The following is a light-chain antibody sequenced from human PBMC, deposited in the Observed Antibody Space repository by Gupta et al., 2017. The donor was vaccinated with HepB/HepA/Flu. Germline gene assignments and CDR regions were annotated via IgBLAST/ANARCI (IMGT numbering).Light chain of an antibody. CDR1: EGVSGW. CDR2: SAF. J-gene: IGKJ3*01. V-gene: IGKV1-12*02. Sequence: DFQLTQSPSSVSASIGDTVTITCRASEGVSGWLAWYQQKPGRAAKLLISSAFTLQSGVPSRFSGTGSGTDFAITITNRQPDDYATDYCRQDNECPSTFGPGTTVDVK. CDR3: RQDNECPST.